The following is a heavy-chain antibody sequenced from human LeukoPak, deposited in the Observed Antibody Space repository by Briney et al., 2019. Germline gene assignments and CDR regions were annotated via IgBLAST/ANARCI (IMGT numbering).Heavy chain of an antibody. CDR3: ARAAMVRGVDYFDY. D-gene: IGHD3-10*01. J-gene: IGHJ4*02. V-gene: IGHV3-23*01. Sequence: GGSLRLSCAASGFTFSSYGMHWVRQAPGKGLEWVSVISGSGGTTYYTDSVKGRFTISRDNSKNTLYLQMNSLRAEDTALYYCARAAMVRGVDYFDYWGQGTLVTVSS. CDR1: GFTFSSYG. CDR2: ISGSGGTT.